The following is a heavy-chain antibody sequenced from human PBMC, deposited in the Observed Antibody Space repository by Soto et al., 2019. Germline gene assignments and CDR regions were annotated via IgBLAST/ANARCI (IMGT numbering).Heavy chain of an antibody. Sequence: SETLSLTCTVSGASISSSYWSWIRQSPERGLGWIAYVYHTGATNYNPSLKSRVTISLDTSKGQFSLNLTSLTTADTAVYFCARGGNRYSNVASGVGGFDYWGQGSLVTVSS. CDR3: ARGGNRYSNVASGVGGFDY. V-gene: IGHV4-59*01. D-gene: IGHD5-12*01. CDR2: VYHTGAT. J-gene: IGHJ4*02. CDR1: GASISSSY.